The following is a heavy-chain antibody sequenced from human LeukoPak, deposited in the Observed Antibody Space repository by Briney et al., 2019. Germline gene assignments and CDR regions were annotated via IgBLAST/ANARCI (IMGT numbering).Heavy chain of an antibody. J-gene: IGHJ3*01. V-gene: IGHV3-23*01. CDR2: GDT. CDR3: AKLYSGRIFDV. D-gene: IGHD3-10*01. Sequence: GDTSYEDSVKGRFTISSDNSKNTLYLQMSSLRAEDTAVYYCAKLYSGRIFDVWGQGTMVTVSP.